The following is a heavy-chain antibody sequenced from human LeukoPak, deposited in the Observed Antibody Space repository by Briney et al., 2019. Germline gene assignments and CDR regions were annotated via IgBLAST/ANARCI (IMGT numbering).Heavy chain of an antibody. D-gene: IGHD1-7*01. V-gene: IGHV4-34*01. Sequence: SETLSLTCAVYGGSFSGYYWSWIRQPPGKGLEWIGEINHSGSTNYNPSLKSRVTISVDTSKNQFSLKLSSVTAADTAVYYCARGTSVWYYYYGMDVWGQGTTVAVSS. J-gene: IGHJ6*02. CDR1: GGSFSGYY. CDR3: ARGTSVWYYYYGMDV. CDR2: INHSGST.